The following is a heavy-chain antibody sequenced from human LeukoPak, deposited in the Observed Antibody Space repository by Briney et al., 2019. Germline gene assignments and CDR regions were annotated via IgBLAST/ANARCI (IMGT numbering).Heavy chain of an antibody. Sequence: GGSLRLSCAASGFTVSSNYMSWVRQAPGKGLEWVSVIYSGGSTYYADSVKGRFTISRDNSKNTLYLQMNSLRAEDTAVYYCARVAVTIYYYYYGMDVWGKGTTVTVSS. CDR2: IYSGGST. J-gene: IGHJ6*04. CDR1: GFTVSSNY. V-gene: IGHV3-53*05. CDR3: ARVAVTIYYYYYGMDV. D-gene: IGHD6-19*01.